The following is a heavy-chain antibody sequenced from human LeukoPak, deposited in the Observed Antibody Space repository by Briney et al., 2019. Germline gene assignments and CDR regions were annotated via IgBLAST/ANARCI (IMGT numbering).Heavy chain of an antibody. V-gene: IGHV3-30*18. D-gene: IGHD3-10*01. CDR2: ISYDGSNK. CDR1: GFTFSSYG. J-gene: IGHJ4*02. Sequence: GGSLRLSCTASGFTFSSYGMHWLPKAPGKGLEGVAIISYDGSNKYHVDSVKGRFTISRDNSNNTLYLQMNSLRPEDTAVYYCAKSLRPMIRGVITDYWGQGTLVSVSS. CDR3: AKSLRPMIRGVITDY.